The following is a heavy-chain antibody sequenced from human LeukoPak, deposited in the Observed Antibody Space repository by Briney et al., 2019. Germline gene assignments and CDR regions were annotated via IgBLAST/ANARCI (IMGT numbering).Heavy chain of an antibody. CDR2: LLGNGGTT. CDR3: AKDAVAPGSGGDFFDY. Sequence: GGSLRLSCVASGFTLSSFVMSWVRQAPGKGLGWVSALLGNGGTTHSADSVKGQFTISRDNSRNTLYLQMNNLRAEDTAVYYCAKDAVAPGSGGDFFDYRGQGTLVTVSS. CDR1: GFTLSSFV. J-gene: IGHJ4*02. D-gene: IGHD3-10*01. V-gene: IGHV3-23*01.